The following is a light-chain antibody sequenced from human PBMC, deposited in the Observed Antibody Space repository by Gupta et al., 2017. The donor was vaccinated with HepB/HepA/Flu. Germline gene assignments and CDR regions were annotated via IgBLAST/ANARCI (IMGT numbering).Light chain of an antibody. J-gene: IGKJ3*01. Sequence: IQMTQSLSSPSASVGDSVTITCRGGPNLSNYLSWYQQRPGKAPKLLIYAATNLQTGVSSRFSGSASGTCFTLIIRNLQPEYFATYYCQQTCSNISFGPGTKVEVK. CDR3: QQTCSNIS. CDR1: PNLSNY. V-gene: IGKV1-39*01. CDR2: AAT.